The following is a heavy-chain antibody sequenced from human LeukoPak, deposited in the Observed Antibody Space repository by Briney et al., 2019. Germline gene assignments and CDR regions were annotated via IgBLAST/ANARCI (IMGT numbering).Heavy chain of an antibody. J-gene: IGHJ4*02. CDR3: AGALQPHYYYDSGSISYFDY. CDR2: IYYSGNT. D-gene: IGHD3-10*01. CDR1: GGSISSSSYY. Sequence: SETLSLTCTVSGGSISSSSYYWGWIRQPPGKGLEWIGSIYYSGNTYYNPSLKSRVTISVDTSKNQFSLKLSSVTAADTAVYYCAGALQPHYYYDSGSISYFDYWGQGTLVTVSS. V-gene: IGHV4-39*01.